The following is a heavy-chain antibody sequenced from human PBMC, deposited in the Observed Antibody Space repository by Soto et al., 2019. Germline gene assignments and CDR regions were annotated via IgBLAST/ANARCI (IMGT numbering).Heavy chain of an antibody. Sequence: PGGALRLSCAASGFTFSSYWMSWVRQAPGKGLEWVANIKQDGSEKYYVDSVKGRFTISRDNAKNSLYLQMNSLRAEDTAVYYCARDDFWSGYRSDYYYYYYMDVWGKGTTVTVSS. D-gene: IGHD3-3*01. CDR3: ARDDFWSGYRSDYYYYYYMDV. CDR1: GFTFSSYW. V-gene: IGHV3-7*01. CDR2: IKQDGSEK. J-gene: IGHJ6*03.